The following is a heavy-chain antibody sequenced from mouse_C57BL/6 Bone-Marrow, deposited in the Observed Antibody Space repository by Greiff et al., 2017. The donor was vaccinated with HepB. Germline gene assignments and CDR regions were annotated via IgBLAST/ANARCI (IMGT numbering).Heavy chain of an antibody. V-gene: IGHV1-76*01. Sequence: VKLMESGAELVRPGASVKLSCKASGYTFTDYYINWVKQRPGQGLEWIARIYPGSGNTYYNEKFKGKATLTAEKSSSTAYMQLSSLTSEDSAVYFCARGPYYSNYYYYAMDYWGQGTSVTVSS. D-gene: IGHD2-5*01. CDR1: GYTFTDYY. J-gene: IGHJ4*01. CDR2: IYPGSGNT. CDR3: ARGPYYSNYYYYAMDY.